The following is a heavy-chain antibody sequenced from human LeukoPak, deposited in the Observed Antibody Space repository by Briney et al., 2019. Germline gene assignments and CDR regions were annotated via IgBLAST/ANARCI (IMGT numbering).Heavy chain of an antibody. CDR2: IWYDGSNK. Sequence: GGSLRLSCAASGFTFSSYWMHWVRQAPGKGLEWVAIIWYDGSNKYYADSVKGRFTISRDNSKNSVYLEMNSLRVEDTALYYCARVFPNYGMDVWGQGTTVTVSS. D-gene: IGHD3-10*02. CDR1: GFTFSSYW. V-gene: IGHV3-33*08. J-gene: IGHJ6*02. CDR3: ARVFPNYGMDV.